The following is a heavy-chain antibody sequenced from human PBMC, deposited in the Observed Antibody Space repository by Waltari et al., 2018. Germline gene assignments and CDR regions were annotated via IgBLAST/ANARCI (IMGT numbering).Heavy chain of an antibody. Sequence: EVQLVESGGDLVQPGGSLRLSCAASGFTFSSHWMHWVRQAPGKGLEWGSRIYEDGTRIFYADSVKGRFTISRDNAKNTVYLQINSLRAEDSAIYYCARGHLHGYYTDYGGQGTLVTVSS. CDR3: ARGHLHGYYTDY. V-gene: IGHV3-74*01. D-gene: IGHD3-3*02. CDR2: IYEDGTRI. CDR1: GFTFSSHW. J-gene: IGHJ4*02.